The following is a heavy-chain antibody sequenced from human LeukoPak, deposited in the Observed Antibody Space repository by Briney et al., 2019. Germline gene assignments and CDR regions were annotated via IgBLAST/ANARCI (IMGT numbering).Heavy chain of an antibody. CDR1: GFTFSSYA. CDR3: AKDSGSSWYYFDY. Sequence: GGSLRLSCAASGFTFSSYAMSWVRQAPGKGLEWVSAISGSGGSTYYADSVKGRFTISRDNSKNSLYLQMNSLRTEDTALYYCAKDSGSSWYYFDYWGQGTLVTVSS. CDR2: ISGSGGST. D-gene: IGHD6-13*01. J-gene: IGHJ4*02. V-gene: IGHV3-23*01.